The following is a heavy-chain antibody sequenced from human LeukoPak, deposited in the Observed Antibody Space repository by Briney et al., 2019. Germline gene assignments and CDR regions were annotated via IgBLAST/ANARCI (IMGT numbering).Heavy chain of an antibody. V-gene: IGHV4-59*12. CDR1: GGSISRYY. Sequence: KSSETLSLTCIVSGGSISRYYWSWIRQPPGKGLEWIGYMYYTGSTDYSPSLKSRVTISVDTSKNQFSLKLSSVTAADTAVYYCARGWEPGMVRGVPFGGMDVWGQGTTVTVSS. J-gene: IGHJ6*02. CDR3: ARGWEPGMVRGVPFGGMDV. D-gene: IGHD3-10*01. CDR2: MYYTGST.